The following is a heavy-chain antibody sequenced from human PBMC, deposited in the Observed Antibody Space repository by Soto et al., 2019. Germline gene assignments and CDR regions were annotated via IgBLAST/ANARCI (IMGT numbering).Heavy chain of an antibody. V-gene: IGHV1-46*01. CDR1: GYTFTSYY. D-gene: IGHD3-22*01. CDR2: INPSGGST. Sequence: GASVKVSCKASGYTFTSYYMHWVRQAPGQGLEWMGIINPSGGSTSYAQKFQGRVTMTRDTSTSTVYMELSSLRSEDTAVYYCARDGMRFEGDDSSGFEPYFDYWGQGTLVTVSS. CDR3: ARDGMRFEGDDSSGFEPYFDY. J-gene: IGHJ4*02.